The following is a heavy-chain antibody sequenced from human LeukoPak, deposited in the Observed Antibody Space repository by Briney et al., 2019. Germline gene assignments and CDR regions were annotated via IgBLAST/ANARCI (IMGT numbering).Heavy chain of an antibody. Sequence: SVKVSCKASGGTFSRYAMSWVRQAPGQGLEWRGGSIPIFGTASFAQKFQGRVTITADESTGTAYMVLSSLRSEDTAVYYCARDNRYCNGGYCSNWFDPWGQGTLVTVSS. J-gene: IGHJ5*02. CDR2: SIPIFGTA. D-gene: IGHD2-15*01. CDR1: GGTFSRYA. CDR3: ARDNRYCNGGYCSNWFDP. V-gene: IGHV1-69*13.